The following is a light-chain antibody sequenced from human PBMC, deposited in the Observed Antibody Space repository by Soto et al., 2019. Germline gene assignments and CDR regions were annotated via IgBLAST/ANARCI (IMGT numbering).Light chain of an antibody. CDR2: KAS. CDR3: QHYNSYSTT. Sequence: DIQMTQSPSTLSASIGDRVTITCRASQSIDSWLAWYQQKPGKAPKLLIYKASSLQTGVPSRFSGSGSGTEVTLTISSLQPDDFATYYCQHYNSYSTTFGQGTKVEVK. V-gene: IGKV1-5*03. J-gene: IGKJ1*01. CDR1: QSIDSW.